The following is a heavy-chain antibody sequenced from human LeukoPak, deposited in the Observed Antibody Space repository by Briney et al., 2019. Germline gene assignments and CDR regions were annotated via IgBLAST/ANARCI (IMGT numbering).Heavy chain of an antibody. J-gene: IGHJ4*02. V-gene: IGHV3-66*01. CDR2: IYSGGST. Sequence: PGGSLRLSCAASGFTVSSNYMSWVRQAPGKGLEWASVIYSGGSTYYADSVKGRFTISRDNSKNTLYLQMNSLRAEDTAVYYCASYEYYYDSSGVRWGQGTLVTVSS. CDR3: ASYEYYYDSSGVR. D-gene: IGHD3-22*01. CDR1: GFTVSSNY.